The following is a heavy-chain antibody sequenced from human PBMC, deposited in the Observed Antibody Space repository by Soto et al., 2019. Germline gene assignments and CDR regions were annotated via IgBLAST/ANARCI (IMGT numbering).Heavy chain of an antibody. CDR2: IIPILGIA. D-gene: IGHD3-22*01. CDR3: ARAYYYDSSGYLGPFDY. CDR1: GGTFSSYT. V-gene: IGHV1-69*02. Sequence: WAXVKVSCKASGGTFSSYTIRWVRQAPGQWLEWMGRIIPILGIANYAQKFQGRVTITADKSTSTAYMELGSLRSEDTAVYYCARAYYYDSSGYLGPFDYWGQGTLVTVSS. J-gene: IGHJ4*02.